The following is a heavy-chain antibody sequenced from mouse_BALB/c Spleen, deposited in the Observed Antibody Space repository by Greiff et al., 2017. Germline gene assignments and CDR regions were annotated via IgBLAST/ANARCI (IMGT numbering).Heavy chain of an antibody. D-gene: IGHD1-1*01. CDR1: GFTFTDYY. V-gene: IGHV7-3*02. J-gene: IGHJ2*01. Sequence: EVKLVESGGGLVQPGGSLRLSCATSGFTFTDYYMSWVRQPPGKALEWLGFIRNKANGYTTEYSASVKGRFTISRDNSQSILYLQMNTLRAEDSATYYCARVGTTGERDYWGQGTTLTVSS. CDR3: ARVGTTGERDY. CDR2: IRNKANGYTT.